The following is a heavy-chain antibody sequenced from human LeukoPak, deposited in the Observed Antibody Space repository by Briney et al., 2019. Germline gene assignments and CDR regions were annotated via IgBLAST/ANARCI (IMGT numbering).Heavy chain of an antibody. Sequence: PSETLALTCGVSGGSITNTDYWTWVRQPPGNSLKRIGEVNLQGSTNYNPSTMGRVAIAVDTSENHISLQLTSVTAADTAVYYCAREGGPYRPLDYSGQGTLVTVSS. CDR3: AREGGPYRPLDY. CDR2: VNLQGST. J-gene: IGHJ4*02. V-gene: IGHV4-4*02. CDR1: GGSITNTDY.